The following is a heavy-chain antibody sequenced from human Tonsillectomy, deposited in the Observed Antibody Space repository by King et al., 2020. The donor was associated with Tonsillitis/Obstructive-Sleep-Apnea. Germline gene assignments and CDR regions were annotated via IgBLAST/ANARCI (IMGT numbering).Heavy chain of an antibody. V-gene: IGHV3-49*04. CDR3: TRAEPVVIANYFAS. D-gene: IGHD2-21*01. J-gene: IGHJ4*02. Sequence: VQLVESGGGLVQPGRSLRLSCTGFGFSLDNYGMNWVRQAPGKGLEWVGFIRSKEFGGTTEYAASVKGRFTISRDEYSTVAYLQVNSLRTGDTALYYLTRAEPVVIANYFASGARGTRV. CDR1: GFSLDNYG. CDR2: IRSKEFGGTT.